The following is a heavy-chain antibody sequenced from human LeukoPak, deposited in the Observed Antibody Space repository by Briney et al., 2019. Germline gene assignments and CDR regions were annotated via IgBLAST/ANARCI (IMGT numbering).Heavy chain of an antibody. J-gene: IGHJ4*02. CDR1: GYSITSGYY. CDR3: ARDGGVVGATGGNQFDH. D-gene: IGHD1-26*01. Sequence: PSETLSLTCTVSGYSITSGYYWGWIRQPPGQGLEWIGSIYHSGSTIYNPSLKSRFTISVDTSRNQFSLKLSSVTAADTAVYYCARDGGVVGATGGNQFDHWGQGTLVTVSS. CDR2: IYHSGST. V-gene: IGHV4-38-2*02.